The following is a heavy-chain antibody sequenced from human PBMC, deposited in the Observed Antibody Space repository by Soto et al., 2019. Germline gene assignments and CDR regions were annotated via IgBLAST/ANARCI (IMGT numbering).Heavy chain of an antibody. D-gene: IGHD3-3*01. V-gene: IGHV3-21*01. CDR2: ISSSSSYI. CDR3: ARGLSKYYDFWSGYPPDAFDI. CDR1: GFTFSSYS. Sequence: EVQLVESGGGLVKPGGSLRLSCAASGFTFSSYSMNWVRQAPGKGLEWVSSISSSSSYIYYADSVKGRFTISRDNAKNSLYLQMNSLRAEDTAVYYCARGLSKYYDFWSGYPPDAFDIWGQGTMVTVSS. J-gene: IGHJ3*02.